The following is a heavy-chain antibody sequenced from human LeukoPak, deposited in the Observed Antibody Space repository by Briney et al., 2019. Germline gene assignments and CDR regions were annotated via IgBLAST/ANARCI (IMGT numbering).Heavy chain of an antibody. CDR2: LYPGDSDA. J-gene: IGHJ4*02. CDR1: GYSFTNYW. CDR3: ARWAYSSSSPDY. D-gene: IGHD6-6*01. Sequence: GESLKISCKGSGYSFTNYWIGWVRQMPGKGLECMGILYPGDSDARYGPSFQGQVTISADKSITTAYLQWSSLKASDTAMYFCARWAYSSSSPDYWGQGTLVTVSS. V-gene: IGHV5-51*01.